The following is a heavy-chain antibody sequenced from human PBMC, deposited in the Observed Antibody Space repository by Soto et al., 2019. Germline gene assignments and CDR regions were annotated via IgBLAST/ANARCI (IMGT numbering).Heavy chain of an antibody. CDR2: IYYSGST. D-gene: IGHD3-9*01. J-gene: IGHJ5*02. V-gene: IGHV4-59*01. CDR3: ARADYDILTGYYPPVPNWFDP. Sequence: SETLSLTCTVSGGSIGSYYWSWIRQPPGKGLEWIGYIYYSGSTNYNPSLKSRVTISVDTSKNQFSLKLSSVTAADTAVYYCARADYDILTGYYPPVPNWFDPWGQGTLVTVSS. CDR1: GGSIGSYY.